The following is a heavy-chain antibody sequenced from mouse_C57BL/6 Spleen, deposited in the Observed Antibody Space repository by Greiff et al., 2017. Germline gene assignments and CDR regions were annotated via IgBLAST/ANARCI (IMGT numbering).Heavy chain of an antibody. D-gene: IGHD2-1*01. V-gene: IGHV1-69*01. CDR1: GYTFTSYW. J-gene: IGHJ3*01. Sequence: VKLQQPGAELVMPGASVKLSCKASGYTFTSYWMHWVKQRPGQGLEWIVEIDPSDSYTNYNQKFKGKSTLTVDKSSSTAYMQLSSLTSEDSAVYYCAIYYGNYEFAYWGQGTLVTVSA. CDR2: IDPSDSYT. CDR3: AIYYGNYEFAY.